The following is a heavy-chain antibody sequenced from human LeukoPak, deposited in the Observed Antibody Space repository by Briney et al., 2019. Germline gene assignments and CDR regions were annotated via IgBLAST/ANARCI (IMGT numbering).Heavy chain of an antibody. CDR1: GFTFSSYG. V-gene: IGHV3-30*02. D-gene: IGHD6-13*01. J-gene: IGHJ6*03. CDR3: AKGLAAAGTRGYYYYVDV. Sequence: PGGSLRLSCAASGFTFSSYGMHWVRQAPGKGLEWVAFIRYDGSNKYYADSVKGRFTISRDNSKNTLTLQMNSLRVEDTAVYYCAKGLAAAGTRGYYYYVDVWGKGTTVTVSS. CDR2: IRYDGSNK.